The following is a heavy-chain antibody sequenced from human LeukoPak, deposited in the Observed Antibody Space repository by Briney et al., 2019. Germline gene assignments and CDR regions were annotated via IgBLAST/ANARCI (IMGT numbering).Heavy chain of an antibody. J-gene: IGHJ2*01. CDR3: ARWREYSGSLGSWYFDL. Sequence: SETLSLTCAVYGGSFSGYYWSWIRQPPGKGLEWIGEINHSGSTNYNPSLKSRVTISVDTSKNQFSLKLSSVTAADTAVYYCARWREYSGSLGSWYFDLWGRGTLVTVSS. CDR1: GGSFSGYY. D-gene: IGHD1-26*01. V-gene: IGHV4-34*01. CDR2: INHSGST.